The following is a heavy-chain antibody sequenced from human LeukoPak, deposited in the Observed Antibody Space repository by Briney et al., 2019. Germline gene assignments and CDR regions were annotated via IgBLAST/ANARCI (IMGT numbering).Heavy chain of an antibody. CDR1: GFTFSSYG. CDR2: ISYDGSNK. Sequence: GGSLRLSCTASGFTFSSYGMHWVRQAPGKGLEWVAVISYDGSNKYYADSVKGRFTISRDNSKNTPYLQMNSLRAEDTAVYYCARDHSSGWYSDYFDYWGQGTLVTVSS. J-gene: IGHJ4*02. D-gene: IGHD6-19*01. CDR3: ARDHSSGWYSDYFDY. V-gene: IGHV3-30*03.